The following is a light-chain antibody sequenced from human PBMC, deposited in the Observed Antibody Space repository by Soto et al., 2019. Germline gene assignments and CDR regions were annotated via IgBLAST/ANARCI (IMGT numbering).Light chain of an antibody. CDR2: DAS. V-gene: IGKV3-11*01. CDR1: QSFSSY. CDR3: QQRSNWPT. Sequence: EIVLTQSPGTLSLSPGERVTLSCRAGQSFSSYLAWYQQKPGQAPRLLIYDASNRATGIPARFSGSGSGTDFTLTISSLEPEDFAVYYCQQRSNWPTFGQGTRLEIK. J-gene: IGKJ5*01.